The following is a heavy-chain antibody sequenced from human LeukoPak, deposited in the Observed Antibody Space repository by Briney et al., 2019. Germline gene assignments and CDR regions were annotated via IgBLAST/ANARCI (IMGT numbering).Heavy chain of an antibody. Sequence: SETLSLTCTVSGGSISSSSYYWGWIRQPPGKGLEWIGSIYYSGNTYYNPSLKSRVTISVDTSKNQFSLELSSVTAADTAVYFCSSSGWHVGKYDCWGQGTLVTVSS. J-gene: IGHJ4*02. V-gene: IGHV4-39*07. CDR3: SSSGWHVGKYDC. CDR2: IYYSGNT. D-gene: IGHD6-25*01. CDR1: GGSISSSSYY.